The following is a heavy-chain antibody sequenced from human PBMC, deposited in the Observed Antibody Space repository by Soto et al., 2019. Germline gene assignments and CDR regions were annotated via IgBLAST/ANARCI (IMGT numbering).Heavy chain of an antibody. J-gene: IGHJ4*02. CDR1: GGSVNIGTYY. CDR3: TRGGDPYKTGH. Sequence: PSETLSLTCTVPGGSVNIGTYYCSWIRQPPGKGLEWIGFIHYSGSTNYNPSLKGRVTMSVDTSKNQFSLKLTSVNTADTAIYKCTRGGDPYKTGHWGQGTLVTVSS. D-gene: IGHD2-21*01. CDR2: IHYSGST. V-gene: IGHV4-61*01.